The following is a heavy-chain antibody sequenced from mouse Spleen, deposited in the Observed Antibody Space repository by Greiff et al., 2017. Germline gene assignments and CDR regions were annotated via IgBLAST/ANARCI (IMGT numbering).Heavy chain of an antibody. V-gene: IGHV1-64*01. CDR1: GYTFTSYW. J-gene: IGHJ1*01. CDR2: IHPNSGST. CDR3: ARDPAYWYFDV. Sequence: QVQLQQPGAELVKPGASVKLSCKASGYTFTSYWMHWVKQRPGQGLEWIGMIHPNSGSTNYNEKFKSKATLTVDKSSSTAYMQLSSLTSEDSAVYYCARDPAYWYFDVWGAGTTGTVSS.